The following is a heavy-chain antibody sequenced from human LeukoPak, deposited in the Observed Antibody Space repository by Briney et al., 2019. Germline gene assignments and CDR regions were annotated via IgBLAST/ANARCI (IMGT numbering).Heavy chain of an antibody. CDR1: GYTFIACY. CDR2: INPNSGGT. Sequence: GASVKVSCKASGYTFIACYMHRLRQAPGQGLEWMGWINPNSGGTNYAQKFQGRVTMTRDRSISTAYMELSRLRSDDTAVYYCARGPMIVVVITVPFLDYCSQGTLVTVSS. CDR3: ARGPMIVVVITVPFLDY. D-gene: IGHD3-22*01. J-gene: IGHJ4*02. V-gene: IGHV1-2*02.